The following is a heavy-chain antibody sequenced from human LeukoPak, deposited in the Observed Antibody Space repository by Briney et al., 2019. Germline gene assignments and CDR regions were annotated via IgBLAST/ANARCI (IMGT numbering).Heavy chain of an antibody. CDR3: ARFRSGGFYFFDS. CDR1: GASLTRPTYY. D-gene: IGHD4-23*01. V-gene: IGHV4-61*01. Sequence: PSETLSLTCTVSGASLTRPTYYQWSWIRQPPWKGLELIGKVFSTGNAIINPSLTSRVTMSLDTSNTQFSLKLRSVTAEDSAVYYCARFRSGGFYFFDSWGQGALVTVSS. J-gene: IGHJ4*02. CDR2: VFSTGNA.